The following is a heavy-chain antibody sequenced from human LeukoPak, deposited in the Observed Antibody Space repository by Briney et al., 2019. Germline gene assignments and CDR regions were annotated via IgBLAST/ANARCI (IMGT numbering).Heavy chain of an antibody. V-gene: IGHV4-38-2*01. CDR1: SYSISSGYY. D-gene: IGHD2-21*02. CDR2: IYHSGST. CDR3: ASTYCGGDCYPPYGMDV. Sequence: SETLSLTCPVSSYSISSGYYWGWIRQPPGKGLEWIGSIYHSGSTYYNPSLKSRVTISVDTSKNQFSLKLSSVTAADTAVYYCASTYCGGDCYPPYGMDVWGQGTTVTVSS. J-gene: IGHJ6*02.